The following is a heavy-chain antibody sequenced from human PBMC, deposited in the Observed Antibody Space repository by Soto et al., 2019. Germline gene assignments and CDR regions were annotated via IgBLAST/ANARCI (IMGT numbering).Heavy chain of an antibody. V-gene: IGHV3-74*01. Sequence: HPGGSLRLSCAASGFTFSNYWMHWVRQVPGKGLVWVSRINSDGTSTNYADSVKGRFTISRDNAKNTLYLQMNSLRAEDTAMYYCARDLAAAGTHWGQGTLVTVSS. CDR3: ARDLAAAGTH. D-gene: IGHD6-13*01. J-gene: IGHJ4*02. CDR2: INSDGTST. CDR1: GFTFSNYW.